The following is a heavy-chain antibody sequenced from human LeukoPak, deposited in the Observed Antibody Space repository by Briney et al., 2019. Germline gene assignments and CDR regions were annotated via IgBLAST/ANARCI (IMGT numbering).Heavy chain of an antibody. V-gene: IGHV4-38-2*02. Sequence: SETLSLTCTVSGYSISSNYYWAWIRQPPGKGLEWIGTFNPSGNTYHNPSLKSRITITVDTSKNQFSLNLSSVTAADTAVYCAAEFSAYDPFDSWGQGTLVTVSS. CDR2: FNPSGNT. CDR3: AEFSAYDPFDS. J-gene: IGHJ4*02. CDR1: GYSISSNYY. D-gene: IGHD3-3*01.